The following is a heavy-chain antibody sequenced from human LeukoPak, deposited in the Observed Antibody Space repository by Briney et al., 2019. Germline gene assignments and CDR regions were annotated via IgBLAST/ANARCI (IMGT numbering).Heavy chain of an antibody. CDR2: ISGSGGST. CDR1: GFTFSSYG. CDR3: AKDRSSGWYHYFDY. Sequence: GGSLRLSCAASGFTFSSYGMSWVRQAPGKGLEWVSAISGSGGSTYYADSVKGRFTISRDNSKSTLYLQMNSLRAEDTAVYYCAKDRSSGWYHYFDYWGQGALVTVSS. D-gene: IGHD6-19*01. V-gene: IGHV3-23*01. J-gene: IGHJ4*02.